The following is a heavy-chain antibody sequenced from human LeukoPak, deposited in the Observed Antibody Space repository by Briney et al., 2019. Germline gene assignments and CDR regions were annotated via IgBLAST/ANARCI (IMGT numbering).Heavy chain of an antibody. J-gene: IGHJ4*02. D-gene: IGHD1-26*01. CDR3: AGTMESGSFSTFDY. V-gene: IGHV4-4*02. CDR1: GGSISGSNW. CDR2: IYHSGST. Sequence: PSGTLSLTCAVSGGSISGSNWWSWVRQPPGKGLEWIGEIYHSGSTNYNPSLKSRVTISVDKSKNQFSLKLSSVTAADTAVYYCAGTMESGSFSTFDYWGQGTLVTVSS.